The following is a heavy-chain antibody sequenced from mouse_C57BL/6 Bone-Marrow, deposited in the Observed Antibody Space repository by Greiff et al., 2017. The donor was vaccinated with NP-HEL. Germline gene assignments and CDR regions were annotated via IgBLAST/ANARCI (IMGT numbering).Heavy chain of an antibody. CDR2: IYPRSGKT. CDR3: ARWYYGSSYWCYYYAMDY. CDR1: GYTFTSYG. D-gene: IGHD1-1*01. J-gene: IGHJ4*01. V-gene: IGHV1-81*01. Sequence: VQLQESGAELARPGASVKLSCKASGYTFTSYGISWVKQRTGQGLEWIGGIYPRSGKTYYNEKFKGKATLTADKSSSTAYMELRSLTSEDSAVYFCARWYYGSSYWCYYYAMDYWGQGTSVTVSS.